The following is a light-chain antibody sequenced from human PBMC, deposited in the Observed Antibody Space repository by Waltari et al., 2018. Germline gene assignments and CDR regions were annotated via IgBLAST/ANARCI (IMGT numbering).Light chain of an antibody. CDR1: QSVNNY. V-gene: IGKV3-20*01. CDR3: QQYSSSPLT. CDR2: GAA. Sequence: EIVLMQSPGPLSLSPGERATLSCRASQSVNNYLAWFQQKPGQAPRLLSHGAASRATGIPDRISGRGSGTDCTLTISGLEPQDFAVYYCQQYSSSPLTFGPGTKVDIK. J-gene: IGKJ3*01.